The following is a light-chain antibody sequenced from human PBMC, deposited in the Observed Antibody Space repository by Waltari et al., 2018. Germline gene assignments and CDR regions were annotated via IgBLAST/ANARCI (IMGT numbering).Light chain of an antibody. J-gene: IGLJ2*01. CDR2: DKN. V-gene: IGLV1-47*01. CDR3: AAWDDTLYVAL. Sequence: QSVLTQPPSASGTPGQRVSISCSGSSSNIGCTYFFCYQQLPGAAPKLLIYDKNQRPSGVPDRFYGSKSGTSASLAITGLRSEDEAAYHCAAWDDTLYVALFGGGTKLSVL. CDR1: SSNIGCTY.